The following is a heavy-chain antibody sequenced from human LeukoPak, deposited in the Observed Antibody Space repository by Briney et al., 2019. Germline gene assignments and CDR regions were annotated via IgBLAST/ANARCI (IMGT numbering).Heavy chain of an antibody. D-gene: IGHD5-18*01. Sequence: PGGSLRLSCAASGFTFSDYWMSWVRQAPGKGLEWVANIQQDGSEKYYVDSVKGRITISRDNAKKSLFLQVSSLRGEDTAVYYCARDRGFSYGIDFWGQGTLVTVSS. CDR3: ARDRGFSYGIDF. V-gene: IGHV3-7*04. CDR1: GFTFSDYW. J-gene: IGHJ4*02. CDR2: IQQDGSEK.